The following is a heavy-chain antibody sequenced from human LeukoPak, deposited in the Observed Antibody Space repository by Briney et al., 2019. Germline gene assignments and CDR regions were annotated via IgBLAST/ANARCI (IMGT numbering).Heavy chain of an antibody. CDR3: AQTSQFGSGIHYLDY. V-gene: IGHV2-5*02. CDR2: IYWDDDK. J-gene: IGHJ4*02. CDR1: GFSLSTSGVG. Sequence: SGPTLVKPTQTLTLTCTFSGFSLSTSGVGVGWIRQPPGKALEWLALIYWDDDKRYSPSLKSRLTITKDTSKNQVVLTMTNMDPVDTATYYCAQTSQFGSGIHYLDYWGQGTLVTVSS. D-gene: IGHD3-10*01.